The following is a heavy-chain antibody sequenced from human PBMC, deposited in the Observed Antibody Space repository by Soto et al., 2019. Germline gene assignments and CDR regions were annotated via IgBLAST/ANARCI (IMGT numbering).Heavy chain of an antibody. J-gene: IGHJ5*02. D-gene: IGHD5-18*01. CDR1: GGTFSNYA. V-gene: IGHV1-69*06. Sequence: QVQLVQSGAEVKKTGSSVKVSCKASGGTFSNYALTWVRQAPGQGLEWMGGIIPLSGTPNYAQKFQGSVTISADKSTTTVDMELSSLRSEDSAVYYCTRGIQRWSWGQGTLVTVSS. CDR2: IIPLSGTP. CDR3: TRGIQRWS.